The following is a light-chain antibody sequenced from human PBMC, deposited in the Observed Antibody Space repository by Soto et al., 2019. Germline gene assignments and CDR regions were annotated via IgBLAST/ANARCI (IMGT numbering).Light chain of an antibody. Sequence: QSELTHPASASGAAGQSVTISCTGTSSDVGGYTYVSWYQQHPGKAPKLMIFEVSKRPSGVPDRFSGSKSGNTASLTVSGLQADDEADYYCSSYAGSNSPFVFGSGTKVTVL. CDR3: SSYAGSNSPFV. CDR2: EVS. J-gene: IGLJ1*01. CDR1: SSDVGGYTY. V-gene: IGLV2-8*01.